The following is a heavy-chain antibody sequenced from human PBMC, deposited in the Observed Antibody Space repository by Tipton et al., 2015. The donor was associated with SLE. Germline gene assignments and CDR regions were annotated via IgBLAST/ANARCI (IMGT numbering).Heavy chain of an antibody. Sequence: WIRQPPGKGLEWVSAISGSGGSTYYAGSVKGRFTISRDNSKNTLYLQMNSLRAEDTAVYYCAKDLFGVVIGLGYYGMDVWGQGTTVTVSS. CDR3: AKDLFGVVIGLGYYGMDV. V-gene: IGHV3-23*01. CDR2: ISGSGGST. D-gene: IGHD3-3*01. J-gene: IGHJ6*02.